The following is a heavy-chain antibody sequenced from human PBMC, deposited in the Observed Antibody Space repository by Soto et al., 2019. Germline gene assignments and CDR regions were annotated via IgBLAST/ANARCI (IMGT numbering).Heavy chain of an antibody. Sequence: QVQLVESGGGVVQPGRSLRLSCAASGFTFSSYGMHWVRQAPGKGLEWVAVISYDGSNKDYADSVKGRFTISRDNSKSTLYLEMNSLRAEDTAVYYCAKDYGSLTFISDYWGQGTLVTVSS. CDR2: ISYDGSNK. D-gene: IGHD2-15*01. V-gene: IGHV3-30*18. J-gene: IGHJ4*02. CDR3: AKDYGSLTFISDY. CDR1: GFTFSSYG.